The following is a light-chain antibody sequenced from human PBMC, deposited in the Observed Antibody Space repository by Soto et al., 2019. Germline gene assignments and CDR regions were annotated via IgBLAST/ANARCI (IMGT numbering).Light chain of an antibody. J-gene: IGKJ4*01. Sequence: DIQMTQSPSSLSASVGDRVTITCRASQSISSYLNWYQQKPGKAPNLLIYAASSLQSGVPSRFRGSGSGTDFTLTISSLQPEDFATYYCQQFNNYPLTFGGGTKVDIK. CDR3: QQFNNYPLT. CDR2: AAS. CDR1: QSISSY. V-gene: IGKV1-39*01.